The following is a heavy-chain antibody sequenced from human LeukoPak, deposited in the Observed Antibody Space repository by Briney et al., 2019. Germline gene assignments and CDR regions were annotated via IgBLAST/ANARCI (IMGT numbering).Heavy chain of an antibody. CDR2: ISGSGGST. Sequence: GGSLRLSCAASGFTFSSYAMSWVRHAPGKGLEWVSAISGSGGSTYYADSVKGRFTISRDNSKNTLYLQMNSLRAEDTAVYYCAKDRGSGWLTPGDYFDYWGQGTLVTVSS. CDR3: AKDRGSGWLTPGDYFDY. V-gene: IGHV3-23*01. CDR1: GFTFSSYA. D-gene: IGHD6-19*01. J-gene: IGHJ4*02.